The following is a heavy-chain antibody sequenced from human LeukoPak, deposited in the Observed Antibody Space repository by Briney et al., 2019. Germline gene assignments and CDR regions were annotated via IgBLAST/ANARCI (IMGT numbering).Heavy chain of an antibody. V-gene: IGHV4-30-4*01. CDR2: IFYSGSV. Sequence: SETLSLTCTVSGGSIISGNFFWSWIRQPPGKGLEWIGYIFYSGSVHYNPSLKSRVTMSVDTSKNQFSLNLNSVTAADTAVYYCAREVIRTTDVAAFDIWGQGTMVAISS. CDR3: AREVIRTTDVAAFDI. CDR1: GGSIISGNFF. D-gene: IGHD2/OR15-2a*01. J-gene: IGHJ3*02.